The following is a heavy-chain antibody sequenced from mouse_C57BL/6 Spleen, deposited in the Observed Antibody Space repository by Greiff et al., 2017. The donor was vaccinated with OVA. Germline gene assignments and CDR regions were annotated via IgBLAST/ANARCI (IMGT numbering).Heavy chain of an antibody. J-gene: IGHJ1*03. CDR1: GYAFTNYL. V-gene: IGHV1-54*01. CDR2: INPGSGGT. CDR3: ARSGYGHEGYFDV. Sequence: QVQLQQSGAELVRPGTSVKVSCKASGYAFTNYLIEWVKQRPGQGLEWIGVINPGSGGTNYNEKFKGKATLTADKSSSTAYMQLSSLTSEDSAVYFGARSGYGHEGYFDVWGTGTTVTVSS. D-gene: IGHD2-2*01.